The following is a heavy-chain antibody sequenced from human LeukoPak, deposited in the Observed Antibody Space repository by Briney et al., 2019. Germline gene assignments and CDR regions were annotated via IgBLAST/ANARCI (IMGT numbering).Heavy chain of an antibody. D-gene: IGHD2/OR15-2a*01. CDR3: ASLQNVPSYYYYYVMDV. Sequence: GGSLRLSCAASGFTFSNYWMHWVRQAPGRGLVWVSRIYSDGSTTNYADSVKGRFTICRDDDKNALFPEVSCLRAEDRAVYFCASLQNVPSYYYYYVMDVWGQGTTVTVSS. CDR1: GFTFSNYW. V-gene: IGHV3-74*01. J-gene: IGHJ6*02. CDR2: IYSDGSTT.